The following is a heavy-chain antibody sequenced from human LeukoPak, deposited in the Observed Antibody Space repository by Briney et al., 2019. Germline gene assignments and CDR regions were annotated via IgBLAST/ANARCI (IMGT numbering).Heavy chain of an antibody. Sequence: GRSLRLSCAASGFTLSSYVMHWVRQAPGKGLEWVAVISYDGSNKYYADSVKGRFTISRDNAKNTLYLQMNSLRAEDTAVYYCAKDGQPGYVMDVWGQGTTVTVSS. CDR2: ISYDGSNK. J-gene: IGHJ6*02. CDR1: GFTLSSYV. V-gene: IGHV3-30*18. CDR3: AKDGQPGYVMDV.